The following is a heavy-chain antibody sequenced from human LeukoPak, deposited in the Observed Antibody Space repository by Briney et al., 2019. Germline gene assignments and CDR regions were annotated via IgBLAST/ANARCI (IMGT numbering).Heavy chain of an antibody. J-gene: IGHJ4*02. CDR3: ARVASNYDFDY. Sequence: PGGSLRLSCAASGFTFDDYAMHWVRQAPGKGLEWVSAISGSGGSTYYADSVKGRFTISRDNSKNTLYLQMNSLRAEDTAVYYCARVASNYDFDYWGQGTLVSVSS. D-gene: IGHD4-11*01. CDR2: ISGSGGST. V-gene: IGHV3-23*01. CDR1: GFTFDDYA.